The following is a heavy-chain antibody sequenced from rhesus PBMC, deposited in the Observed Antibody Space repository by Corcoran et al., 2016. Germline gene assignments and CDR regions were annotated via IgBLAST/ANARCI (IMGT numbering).Heavy chain of an antibody. J-gene: IGHJ5-2*02. D-gene: IGHD6-13*01. CDR3: ARYSSWPYNSLDV. Sequence: QVQLQESGPGLVKPSETLSLTCAVSGGSISSSNWWRWIRPPPGKGLEWIGGIYSNRESTNYNPSRKSRVTISKDTSKNQFSLKRSSVTAADTAVYYCARYSSWPYNSLDVWGRGVLVTVSS. V-gene: IGHV4S12*01. CDR1: GGSISSSNW. CDR2: IYSNREST.